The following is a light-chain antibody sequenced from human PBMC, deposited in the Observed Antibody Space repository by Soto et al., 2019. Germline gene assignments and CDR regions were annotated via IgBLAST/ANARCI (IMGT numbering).Light chain of an antibody. V-gene: IGKV3-15*01. J-gene: IGKJ1*01. CDR3: QHYNNWPRT. CDR2: GAS. CDR1: QSVSSN. Sequence: EIVMTQSPATLSVSPGERATLSCRASQSVSSNLAWYQQKPGQAPTRLIHGASSRATGIPARFSGSGSGTEFTLTISSLQSEDFAVYYCQHYNNWPRTFGQGTKVEIK.